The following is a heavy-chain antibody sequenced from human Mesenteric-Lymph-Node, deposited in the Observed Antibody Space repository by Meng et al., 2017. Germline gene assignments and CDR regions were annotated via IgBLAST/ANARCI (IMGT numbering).Heavy chain of an antibody. J-gene: IGHJ4*02. Sequence: GGSLRLSCTGSGFTFGDYAMSWFRQAPGKGLEWVASIREKATGGTTEYAASVRGRFTISRDDSKRIAYLQLDSLKTEDTAVYYCSRWLQFTIFRYWGQGTLVTVSS. V-gene: IGHV3-49*03. D-gene: IGHD5-24*01. CDR2: IREKATGGTT. CDR3: SRWLQFTIFRY. CDR1: GFTFGDYA.